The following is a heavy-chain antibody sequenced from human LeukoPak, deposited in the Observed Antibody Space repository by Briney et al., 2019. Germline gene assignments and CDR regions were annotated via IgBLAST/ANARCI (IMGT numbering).Heavy chain of an antibody. V-gene: IGHV4-61*08. J-gene: IGHJ4*02. CDR1: GGSVRSSGYY. Sequence: SETLSLTCTVSGGSVRSSGYYWGWIRQPPGKGLEWIGYIYYSGSTNYNPSLKSRVTISVDTSKNQFSLNLNSVTAADTAVYYCARAVAYGIDTGYFDYWGQGTLVTVSS. CDR3: ARAVAYGIDTGYFDY. D-gene: IGHD2-8*02. CDR2: IYYSGST.